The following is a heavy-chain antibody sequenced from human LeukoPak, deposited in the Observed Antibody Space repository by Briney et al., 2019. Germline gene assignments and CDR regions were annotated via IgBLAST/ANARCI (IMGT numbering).Heavy chain of an antibody. D-gene: IGHD2-21*01. Sequence: SETPSLTCAVSGYSISSDYYWGWIRQPPGKGLEWIGSIYHSGSTYYNPFLKSRVTISVDTSKNQFSLKLSSVTAADTAVYYCARDRALFIPLDVWGKGTTVTVSS. V-gene: IGHV4-38-2*02. CDR2: IYHSGST. CDR1: GYSISSDYY. J-gene: IGHJ6*04. CDR3: ARDRALFIPLDV.